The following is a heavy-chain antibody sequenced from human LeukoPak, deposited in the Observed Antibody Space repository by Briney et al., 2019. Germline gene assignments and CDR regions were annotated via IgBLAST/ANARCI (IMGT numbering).Heavy chain of an antibody. Sequence: GGSLRLSCAASGFTFSNYNMNWVRQAPGKAMEWVSSITRSGTYIFYADSVKGRFTISRDNAKNSLYLQMNSLRAEDTAVYYCARAGGSSPHAFDIWGQGTMVTVSS. D-gene: IGHD3-16*01. J-gene: IGHJ3*02. CDR2: ITRSGTYI. V-gene: IGHV3-21*01. CDR1: GFTFSNYN. CDR3: ARAGGSSPHAFDI.